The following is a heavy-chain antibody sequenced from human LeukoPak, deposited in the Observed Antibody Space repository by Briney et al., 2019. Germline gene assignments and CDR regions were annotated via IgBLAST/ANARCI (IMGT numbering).Heavy chain of an antibody. D-gene: IGHD5-18*01. V-gene: IGHV3-23*01. Sequence: GGSLRLSCAASGFTFTNYAMSWVRQAPGKGLEWVSTIGKSGGGTYYADSVKGRFTISRDNPKSTLYLQMNSLRAEDTAVYYCAKRDSAGLYYFDYWGQGTLVTVSS. CDR1: GFTFTNYA. CDR3: AKRDSAGLYYFDY. CDR2: IGKSGGGT. J-gene: IGHJ4*02.